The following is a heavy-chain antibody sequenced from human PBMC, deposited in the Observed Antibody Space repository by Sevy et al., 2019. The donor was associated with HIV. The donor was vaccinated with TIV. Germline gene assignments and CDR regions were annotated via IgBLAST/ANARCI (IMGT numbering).Heavy chain of an antibody. CDR1: GGSITSLY. CDR3: AGENSWGRGYS. CDR2: IYYNGHI. D-gene: IGHD1-26*01. V-gene: IGHV4-59*08. J-gene: IGHJ4*02. Sequence: SETLSLTCTVSGGSITSLYWNWIRQPPGKGLEWIANIYYNGHINYNPSLKSRVTLSLDTSKNQFTLRLSSVTAADTAMYYCAGENSWGRGYSWGQGTLVTVSS.